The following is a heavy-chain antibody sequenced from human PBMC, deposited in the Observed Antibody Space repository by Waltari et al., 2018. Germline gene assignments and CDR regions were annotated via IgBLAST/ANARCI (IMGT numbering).Heavy chain of an antibody. V-gene: IGHV3-23*04. CDR3: AKGFEDLLPFDH. J-gene: IGHJ4*02. Sequence: EVQLVESGGGLVQPGGSLRLSCAASGFTSFNYFISWVRQAPGKGLEWSSASSVGGVYTYYADSVEGRFTISRDASKNAIYLQMNSLRVEDTALYYCAKGFEDLLPFDHWGQGTQVTVSS. D-gene: IGHD2-21*01. CDR1: GFTSFNYF. CDR2: SSVGGVYT.